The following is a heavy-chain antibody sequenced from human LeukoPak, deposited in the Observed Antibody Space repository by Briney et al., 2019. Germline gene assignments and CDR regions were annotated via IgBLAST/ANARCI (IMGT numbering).Heavy chain of an antibody. J-gene: IGHJ6*02. V-gene: IGHV3-48*02. CDR1: GFTFTIYG. Sequence: GGSLRLSCAASGFTFTIYGMNWLRQAPGKGLEWVSYLSGRSDSIYYAESVKGRFTISRDNARNSLYLQMNSLRDEDTAVYYCARDWVHYYDSSGQGVWGQGTTVTVSS. CDR3: ARDWVHYYDSSGQGV. D-gene: IGHD3-22*01. CDR2: LSGRSDSI.